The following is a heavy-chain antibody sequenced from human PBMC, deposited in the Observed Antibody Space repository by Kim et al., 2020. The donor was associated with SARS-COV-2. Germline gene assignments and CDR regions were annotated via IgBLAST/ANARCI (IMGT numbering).Heavy chain of an antibody. CDR1: GGSISSSNW. CDR3: ASIGVKYRENDAFDI. J-gene: IGHJ3*02. V-gene: IGHV4-4*02. CDR2: IYHSGST. D-gene: IGHD2-2*01. Sequence: SETLSLICAVSGGSISSSNWWSWVRQPPGKGLEWIGEIYHSGSTNYNPSLKSRVTISVDKSKNQFSLKLSSVTAADTAVYYCASIGVKYRENDAFDIWGQGTMVTVSS.